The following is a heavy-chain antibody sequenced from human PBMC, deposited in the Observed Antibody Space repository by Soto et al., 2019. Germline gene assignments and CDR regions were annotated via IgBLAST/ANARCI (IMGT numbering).Heavy chain of an antibody. J-gene: IGHJ3*02. CDR3: AREQTDYDFWSGYYTGDRSFDI. CDR2: IYYSGST. V-gene: IGHV4-31*03. Sequence: PSETLSLTCTVSGGSISSGGYYWSWIRQHPGKGLEWIGHIYYSGSTYYNPSLKSRVTISVDTSKNQFSLKLSSVTAADTAVYYCAREQTDYDFWSGYYTGDRSFDIWGQGTMVTVSS. CDR1: GGSISSGGYY. D-gene: IGHD3-3*01.